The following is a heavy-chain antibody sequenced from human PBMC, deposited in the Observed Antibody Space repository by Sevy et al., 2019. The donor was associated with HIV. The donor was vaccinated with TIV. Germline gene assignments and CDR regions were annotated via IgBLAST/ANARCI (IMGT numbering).Heavy chain of an antibody. CDR1: GFTFSDYD. J-gene: IGHJ4*02. D-gene: IGHD3-22*01. V-gene: IGHV3-30*04. CDR3: ARHPYYDSSGYVDY. Sequence: GGSLRLSCAASGFTFSDYDMHWVRQAPGKGLEWVAVMSHDGNYKNHADSVKGRFTISRDNATNSLYLQMNSLRDEDTAVYYCARHPYYDSSGYVDYWGQGTLVTVSS. CDR2: MSHDGNYK.